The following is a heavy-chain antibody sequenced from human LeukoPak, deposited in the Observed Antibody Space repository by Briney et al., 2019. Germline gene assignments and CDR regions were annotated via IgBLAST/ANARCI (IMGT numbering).Heavy chain of an antibody. CDR3: AREDY. CDR1: GFTFSSYS. J-gene: IGHJ4*02. V-gene: IGHV3-53*01. CDR2: IYSGGST. Sequence: AGGSLRLSCAASGFTFSSYSMNWVRQAPGKGLEWVSVIYSGGSTYYADSVKGRFTISRDNSKNTLYLQMNSLRAEDTAVYYCAREDYWGQGTLVTVSS.